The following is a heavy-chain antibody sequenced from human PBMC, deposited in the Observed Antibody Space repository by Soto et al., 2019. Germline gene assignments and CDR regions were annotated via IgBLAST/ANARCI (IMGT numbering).Heavy chain of an antibody. D-gene: IGHD2-2*01. CDR1: GFTFSSYG. CDR2: ISYDGSNK. Sequence: GGSLRLSCAASGFTFSSYGMHWVRQAPGKGLEWVAVISYDGSNKYYADSVKGRFTISRDNSKNTLYLQMNSLRAEDTAVYYCAKSKVPAYVWGKGTTVTVSS. V-gene: IGHV3-30*18. J-gene: IGHJ6*04. CDR3: AKSKVPAYV.